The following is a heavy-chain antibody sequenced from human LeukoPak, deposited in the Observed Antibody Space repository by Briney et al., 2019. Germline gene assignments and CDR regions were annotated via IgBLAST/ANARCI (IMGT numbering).Heavy chain of an antibody. V-gene: IGHV4-59*08. CDR2: IYYSERT. Sequence: SETLSLTCTVSGGSINSHYCRWIRQPPGKVLQWIGDIYYSERTNYNPSLRSRVTISVNTSKNQLSLKLTSVLAAETAMYYCVRRDNAGWNYFDHWGQGILVTVSS. J-gene: IGHJ4*02. CDR1: GGSINSHY. D-gene: IGHD6-19*01. CDR3: VRRDNAGWNYFDH.